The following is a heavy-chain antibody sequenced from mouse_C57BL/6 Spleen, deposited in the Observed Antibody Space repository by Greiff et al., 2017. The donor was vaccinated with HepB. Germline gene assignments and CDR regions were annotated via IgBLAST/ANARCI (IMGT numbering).Heavy chain of an antibody. CDR3: ARSPFYYGSSYWYFDV. J-gene: IGHJ1*03. D-gene: IGHD1-1*01. V-gene: IGHV1-39*01. CDR1: GYSFTDYN. Sequence: EVQLVESGPELVKPGASVKISCKASGYSFTDYNMNWVKQSNGKSLEWIGVINPNYGTTSYNQKFKVKATLTVDQSSSTAYMQLNSLTSEDSAVYYCARSPFYYGSSYWYFDVWGTGTTVTVSS. CDR2: INPNYGTT.